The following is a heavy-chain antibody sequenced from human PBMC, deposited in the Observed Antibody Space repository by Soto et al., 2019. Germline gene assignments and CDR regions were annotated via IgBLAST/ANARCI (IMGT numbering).Heavy chain of an antibody. Sequence: SETLSLTCTVSGGSISSYYWSWIRQPAGKGLEWIGRIYTSGSTNYNPSLKSRVTMSVDTSKNQFPLKLSSVTAADTAVYYCARGLLDYGGNLYYYYGMDVWGQGTTVTVSS. CDR2: IYTSGST. CDR1: GGSISSYY. J-gene: IGHJ6*02. CDR3: ARGLLDYGGNLYYYYGMDV. D-gene: IGHD4-17*01. V-gene: IGHV4-4*07.